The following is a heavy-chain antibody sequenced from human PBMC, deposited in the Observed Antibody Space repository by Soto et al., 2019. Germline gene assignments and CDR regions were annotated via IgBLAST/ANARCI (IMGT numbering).Heavy chain of an antibody. J-gene: IGHJ6*02. V-gene: IGHV3-23*01. CDR3: AGAYCSGTTCYGLYGMDV. D-gene: IGHD2-2*01. CDR2: MSGSGGGT. Sequence: HPGGSLRLSCAASGFSFTNYAMHWVRQASGKGLEWVSSMSGSGGGTYYADSVKGRFTISRDNSKDTLFLQMNSLRAEDTALYYCAGAYCSGTTCYGLYGMDVWGQGTTVTV. CDR1: GFSFTNYA.